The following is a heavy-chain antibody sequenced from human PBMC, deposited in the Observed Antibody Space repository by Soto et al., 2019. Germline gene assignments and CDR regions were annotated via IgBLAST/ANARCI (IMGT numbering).Heavy chain of an antibody. CDR2: MNPNSGNT. J-gene: IGHJ6*03. Sequence: ASVKVSCKASGYTFTSYDINWVRQATGQGLEWMGWMNPNSGNTGYAQKFQGRVTMTRNTSISTAYMELSRLRSEDTAVYYCAREMYSSSWYYDYYYYMDVWGKGTTVTVSS. CDR3: AREMYSSSWYYDYYYYMDV. CDR1: GYTFTSYD. V-gene: IGHV1-8*01. D-gene: IGHD6-13*01.